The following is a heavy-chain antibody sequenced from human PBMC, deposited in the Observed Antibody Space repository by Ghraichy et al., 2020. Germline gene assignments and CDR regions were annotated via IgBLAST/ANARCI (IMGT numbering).Heavy chain of an antibody. D-gene: IGHD3-10*01. CDR2: INHSGSA. CDR1: GGSFSGYY. CDR3: ARGLRLRGVILGY. J-gene: IGHJ4*02. V-gene: IGHV4-34*01. Sequence: SETLSLTCAVYGGSFSGYYWSWIRQPPGQALEWIGEINHSGSADYNPSLKSRVTISVDTSKNQFSLKLTSVTAADTAVYYCARGLRLRGVILGYWGQGTLATVSS.